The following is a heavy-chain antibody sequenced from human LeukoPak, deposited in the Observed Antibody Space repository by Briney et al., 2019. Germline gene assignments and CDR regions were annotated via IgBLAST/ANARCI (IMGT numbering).Heavy chain of an antibody. CDR2: IYPGDSDT. J-gene: IGHJ4*02. CDR1: YW. V-gene: IGHV5-51*01. Sequence: YWSWIRQPAGKGLEWMGIIYPGDSDTRYSPSFQGQVTISADKSISTAYLQWSSLKASDTAMYYCGRYYYDSSGYSHFDYWGQGTLVTVSS. D-gene: IGHD3-22*01. CDR3: GRYYYDSSGYSHFDY.